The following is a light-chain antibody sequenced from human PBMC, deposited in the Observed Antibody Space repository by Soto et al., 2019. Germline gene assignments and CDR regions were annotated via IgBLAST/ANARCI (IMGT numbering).Light chain of an antibody. CDR3: QQYNSYSSP. J-gene: IGKJ1*01. CDR2: KAS. V-gene: IGKV1-5*03. Sequence: DIQMTKSPSTLSASVGDRVTITCRASQSISSWLAWYQQKPGKAPKLLIYKASSLESGVPSRFSGSGSGTEFTLTISSLQPDDFATYYCQQYNSYSSPFGQGNKVEIK. CDR1: QSISSW.